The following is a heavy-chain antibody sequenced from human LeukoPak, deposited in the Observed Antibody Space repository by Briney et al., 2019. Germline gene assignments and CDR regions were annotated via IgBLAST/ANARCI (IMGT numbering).Heavy chain of an antibody. CDR3: ARSPTYYYMDV. CDR1: GFTFSSYW. V-gene: IGHV3-74*01. CDR2: IKSDGST. Sequence: GGSLRLSCAASGFTFSSYWMHWVRQAPGKGLVWVSRIKSDGSTNYADSVKGRFTISRDQSKTTVDLQMDSLGGADTAVYYCARSPTYYYMDVWGKGTTVTVSS. J-gene: IGHJ6*03.